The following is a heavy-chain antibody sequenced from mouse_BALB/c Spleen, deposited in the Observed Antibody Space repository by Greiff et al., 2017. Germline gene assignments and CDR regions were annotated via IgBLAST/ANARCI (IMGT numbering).Heavy chain of an antibody. CDR3: ARHYYGSSYYFDV. CDR1: GFTFSSYT. D-gene: IGHD1-1*01. Sequence: DVQLVESGGGLVQPGGSLKLSCAASGFTFSSYTMSWVRQTPEKRLEWVAYISNGGGSTYYPDTVKGRFTISRDNAKNTLYLQMSSLKSEDTAMYYCARHYYGSSYYFDVWGAGTTVTVSS. J-gene: IGHJ1*01. CDR2: ISNGGGST. V-gene: IGHV5-12-2*01.